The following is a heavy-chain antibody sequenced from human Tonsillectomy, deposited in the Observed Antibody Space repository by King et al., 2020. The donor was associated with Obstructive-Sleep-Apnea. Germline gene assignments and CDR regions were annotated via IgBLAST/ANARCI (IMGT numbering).Heavy chain of an antibody. V-gene: IGHV3-30*18. D-gene: IGHD3-9*01. CDR1: GFTFSSYG. CDR3: AKDRRNDILTGPIYGMDV. Sequence: VQLVESGGGVVQPGRSLRLSCAASGFTFSSYGMHWVRQAPGKGPEWVAVISYDGSNKYYADSVKGRFTISRDNSKNTLYLQMNSLRAEDTAVYYCAKDRRNDILTGPIYGMDVWGQGTTVTVSS. J-gene: IGHJ6*02. CDR2: ISYDGSNK.